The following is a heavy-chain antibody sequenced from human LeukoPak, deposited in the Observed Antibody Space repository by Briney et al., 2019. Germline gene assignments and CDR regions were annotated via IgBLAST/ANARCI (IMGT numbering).Heavy chain of an antibody. Sequence: KPSETLSLTCTVSGGSISSYHWSWLRHPPGKGLEWIGYIYYSGSTNYNPSLKSRVTISVDTSKNQFSLKLSSVTAADTAVYYCAREVVDYYFDYWGQGTLVTVSS. CDR3: AREVVDYYFDY. D-gene: IGHD3-9*01. CDR1: GGSISSYH. CDR2: IYYSGST. V-gene: IGHV4-59*01. J-gene: IGHJ4*02.